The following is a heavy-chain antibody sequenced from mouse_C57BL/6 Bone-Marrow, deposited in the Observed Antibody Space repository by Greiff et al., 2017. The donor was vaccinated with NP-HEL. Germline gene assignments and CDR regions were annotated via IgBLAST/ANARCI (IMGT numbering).Heavy chain of an antibody. Sequence: MPGQGLEWIGEIDPSDSYTNYNQKFKGKSTLTVDKSSSTAYMQLSSLTSEDSAVYYCARRITTVVGNWYFDVWGTGTTVTASS. V-gene: IGHV1-69*01. CDR3: ARRITTVVGNWYFDV. J-gene: IGHJ1*03. CDR2: IDPSDSYT. D-gene: IGHD1-1*01.